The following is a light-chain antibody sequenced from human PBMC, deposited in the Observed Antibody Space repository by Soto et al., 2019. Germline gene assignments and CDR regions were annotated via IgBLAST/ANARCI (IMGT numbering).Light chain of an antibody. CDR2: DAS. V-gene: IGKV3-11*01. Sequence: EIVLTQSPATLSFSPGERATLSCRASQSVDKYLVWYQQKPGQAPRLLIYDASSRATGITATMSGSGSGTDFSLTIPTLEPEDFAVYYCQQRTNWPLTFGGGTKLEIK. CDR1: QSVDKY. CDR3: QQRTNWPLT. J-gene: IGKJ4*01.